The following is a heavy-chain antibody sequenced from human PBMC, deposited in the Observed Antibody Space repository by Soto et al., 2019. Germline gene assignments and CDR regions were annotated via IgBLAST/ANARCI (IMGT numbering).Heavy chain of an antibody. J-gene: IGHJ5*02. CDR2: LYYSGST. CDR1: GGSISSGGYY. V-gene: IGHV4-31*03. CDR3: ARVRYCSGGSCYSGEIWFDP. Sequence: QVQLQESGPGLVKPSQTLSLTCTVSGGSISSGGYYWSWIRQHPGKGLEWIGYLYYSGSTYYNPSLKSRVTISVDTSKNQFSLKLSSVTAADTAVYYCARVRYCSGGSCYSGEIWFDPWGQGTLVTVSS. D-gene: IGHD2-15*01.